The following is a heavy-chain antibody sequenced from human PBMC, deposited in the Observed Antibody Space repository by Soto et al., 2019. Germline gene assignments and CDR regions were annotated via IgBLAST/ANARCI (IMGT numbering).Heavy chain of an antibody. CDR3: AKDLHDAAADY. CDR2: IKGDGSRT. Sequence: GESLKISCAASGFSFSNWWMHWVRQAPGKGLVWVSRIKGDGSRTNYADSVKGRFTVSRDNAKNTVYLQVNSLRVEDTAVYYCAKDLHDAAADYWGQGXLVTVYS. D-gene: IGHD6-13*01. V-gene: IGHV3-74*01. CDR1: GFSFSNWW. J-gene: IGHJ4*02.